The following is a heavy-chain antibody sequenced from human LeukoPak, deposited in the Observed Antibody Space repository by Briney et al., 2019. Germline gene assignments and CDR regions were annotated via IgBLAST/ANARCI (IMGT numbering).Heavy chain of an antibody. CDR2: INPNSGGT. CDR1: GYTFTGYY. J-gene: IGHJ3*02. Sequence: ASVKVSXKASGYTFTGYYMHWVRQAPGQGLEWMGRINPNSGGTNYAQKFQGRVIMTRDTSISTAYMELSRLRSDDAAVYYCASKRLASDAFDIWGQGTMVTVSS. V-gene: IGHV1-2*06. D-gene: IGHD1-26*01. CDR3: ASKRLASDAFDI.